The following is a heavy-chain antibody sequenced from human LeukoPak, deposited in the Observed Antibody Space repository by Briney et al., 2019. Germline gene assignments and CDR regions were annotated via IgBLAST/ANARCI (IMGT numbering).Heavy chain of an antibody. CDR1: DDSISDYY. Sequence: PSGTLFLTCTASDDSISDYYRGWIRQPPGKGLEWIGYINNSGTSTYNPSLKSRGTITAGTDKNQYSLKLNTMTTADTAVYYCSGGAGWLIDYWGQGIRLTVSS. J-gene: IGHJ4*02. CDR2: INNSGTS. CDR3: SGGAGWLIDY. V-gene: IGHV4-59*01. D-gene: IGHD3-16*01.